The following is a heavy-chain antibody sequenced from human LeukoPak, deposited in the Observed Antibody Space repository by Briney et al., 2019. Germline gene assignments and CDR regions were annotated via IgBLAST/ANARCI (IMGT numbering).Heavy chain of an antibody. Sequence: GGSLRLSCAASGFTVSSNYMSWVRQAPGKGLEWVSVIYSGGSTYYADSVKGRFTISRDNSKNTLYLQMNSLRAEDTAVYYCARGPLGRYFDWLNIKRDWCFDLWGRGTLVTVPS. D-gene: IGHD3-9*01. CDR3: ARGPLGRYFDWLNIKRDWCFDL. CDR2: IYSGGST. CDR1: GFTVSSNY. V-gene: IGHV3-53*01. J-gene: IGHJ2*01.